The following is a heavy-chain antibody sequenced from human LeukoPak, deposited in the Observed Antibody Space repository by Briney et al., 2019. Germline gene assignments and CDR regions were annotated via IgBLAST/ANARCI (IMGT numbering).Heavy chain of an antibody. CDR1: GGSFSGYY. V-gene: IGHV4-34*01. CDR2: INHSGST. J-gene: IGHJ6*03. D-gene: IGHD1-26*01. CDR3: AKGIPRGSYYYYYMDV. Sequence: SETLSLTCAVYGGSFSGYYWSWIRQPPGKGLEWIGEINHSGSTNYNPSLKSRVTISVDTSKNQFSLKLSSVAAADTAVYYCAKGIPRGSYYYYYMDVWGKGTTVTISS.